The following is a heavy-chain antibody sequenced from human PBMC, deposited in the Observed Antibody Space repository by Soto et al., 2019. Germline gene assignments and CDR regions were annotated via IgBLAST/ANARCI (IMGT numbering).Heavy chain of an antibody. CDR3: AKTAAGGKNYYGMDV. Sequence: ASVKVSCKASGYTFTSYGISWVRQAPGQGLEWMGWISAYNGNTNYAQKLQGRVTMTTDTSTSTAYMELRSLRSDDTAMYYCAKTAAGGKNYYGMDVWGQGTTVTVSS. J-gene: IGHJ6*02. CDR1: GYTFTSYG. CDR2: ISAYNGNT. V-gene: IGHV1-18*01. D-gene: IGHD6-13*01.